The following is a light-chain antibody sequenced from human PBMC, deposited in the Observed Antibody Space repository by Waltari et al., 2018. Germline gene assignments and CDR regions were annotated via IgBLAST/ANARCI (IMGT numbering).Light chain of an antibody. V-gene: IGLV4-69*01. J-gene: IGLJ3*02. CDR3: QTGGHGTWV. CDR2: VNSDGTH. CDR1: SGHSSNI. Sequence: QLVLTQSPSASASLGASIKLTCTLSSGHSSNIIAWLQQQPERGPRYLMKVNSDGTHSKGADSPDRCSGSSSGAERYLTICSRQSEDEADYYCQTGGHGTWVFGGGTKVTVL.